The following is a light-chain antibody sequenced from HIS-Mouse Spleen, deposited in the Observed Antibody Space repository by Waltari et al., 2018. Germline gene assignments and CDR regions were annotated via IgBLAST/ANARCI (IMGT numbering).Light chain of an antibody. CDR2: EDS. CDR3: YSTDSSGNHRV. Sequence: SYELTQPPSVSVSPGQTARITCSGDALPKKSAYWYQQKSGQAPVLCIYEDSKRPSGIPERFSGSSSGTMATLTISGAQVEDEADYYCYSTDSSGNHRVFGGGTKLTVL. CDR1: ALPKKS. J-gene: IGLJ2*01. V-gene: IGLV3-10*01.